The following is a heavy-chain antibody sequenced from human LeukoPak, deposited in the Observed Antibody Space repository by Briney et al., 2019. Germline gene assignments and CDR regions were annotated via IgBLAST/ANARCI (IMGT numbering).Heavy chain of an antibody. J-gene: IGHJ4*02. CDR3: AKDLARMYYDFWSGPNDY. Sequence: GASVKASCKASGGTFSSYAMSWVRQAPGKGLEWVSAISGSGGSTYYADSVKGRFTISRDNSKNTLYLQMNSLRAEDTAVYYCAKDLARMYYDFWSGPNDYWGQGTLVTVSS. CDR2: ISGSGGST. CDR1: GGTFSSYA. D-gene: IGHD3-3*01. V-gene: IGHV3-23*01.